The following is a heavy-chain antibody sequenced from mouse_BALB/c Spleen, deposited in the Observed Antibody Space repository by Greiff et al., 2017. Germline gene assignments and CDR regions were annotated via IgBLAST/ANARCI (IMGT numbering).Heavy chain of an antibody. V-gene: IGHV3-2*02. CDR2: ISYSGST. Sequence: EVMLVESGPGLVKPSQSLSLTCTVTGYSITSDYAWNWIRQFPGNKLEWMGYISYSGSTSYNPSLKSRISITRDTSKNQFFLQLNSVTTEDTATYYCARDGWLLPPFAYWGQGTLVTVSA. CDR3: ARDGWLLPPFAY. CDR1: GYSITSDYA. J-gene: IGHJ3*01. D-gene: IGHD2-3*01.